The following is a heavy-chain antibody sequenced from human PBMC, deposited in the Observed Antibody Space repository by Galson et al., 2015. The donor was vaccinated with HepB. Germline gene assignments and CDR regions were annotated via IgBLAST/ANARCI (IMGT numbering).Heavy chain of an antibody. V-gene: IGHV1-46*01. CDR1: GYTFTSYY. CDR3: ARHITIFGVVITSYFDY. J-gene: IGHJ4*02. D-gene: IGHD3-3*01. Sequence: SVKVSCKASGYTFTSYYMHWVRQAPGQGLEWMGIINPSGGGTSYAQKFQGRVTMTRDTSTSTVYMELSSLRSEDTAVYYCARHITIFGVVITSYFDYWGQGTLVTVSS. CDR2: INPSGGGT.